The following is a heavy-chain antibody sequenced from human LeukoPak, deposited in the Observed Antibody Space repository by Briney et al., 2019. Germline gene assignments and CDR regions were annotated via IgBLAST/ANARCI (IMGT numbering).Heavy chain of an antibody. Sequence: KASQTLSLTCSVSGDSISSGSYYWSWIRQPPGKGLEWIGYIYYSGSTNYNPSLKSRVTISVDTSKNQFSLKLSSVTAADTAVYYCASPRNRGALRFDYWGQGTLVTVSS. J-gene: IGHJ4*02. D-gene: IGHD1-14*01. CDR1: GDSISSGSYY. V-gene: IGHV4-61*01. CDR3: ASPRNRGALRFDY. CDR2: IYYSGST.